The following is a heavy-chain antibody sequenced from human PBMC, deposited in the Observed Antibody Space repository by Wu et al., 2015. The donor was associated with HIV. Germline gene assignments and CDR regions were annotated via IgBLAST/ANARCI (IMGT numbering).Heavy chain of an antibody. CDR1: GGTFSSFG. CDR3: ARDQGYSYGPRAFEY. CDR2: ITPIFGTP. J-gene: IGHJ4*02. V-gene: IGHV1-69*13. D-gene: IGHD5-18*01. Sequence: QVQLVQSGAEVKRPGSSVKVSCKSSGGTFSSFGFNWVRQAPGQGLEWMGRITPIFGTPDYAQRFQGRVTITADGATGTVYMEMSSLRYEDTAIFYCARDQGYSYGPRAFEYWGQGTVVTVSS.